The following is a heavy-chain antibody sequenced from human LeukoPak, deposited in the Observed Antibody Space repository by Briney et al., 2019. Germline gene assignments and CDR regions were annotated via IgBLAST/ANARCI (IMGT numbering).Heavy chain of an antibody. CDR1: GYTLTELS. CDR3: ASAPRLAFGELLLDY. J-gene: IGHJ4*02. D-gene: IGHD3-10*01. V-gene: IGHV1-24*01. Sequence: ASVKVSCKVSGYTLTELSMHWVRQAPGKGLERMGGFDPEDGETIYAQKFQGRVTMTEDTSTDTAYMELSSLRSEDTAVYYCASAPRLAFGELLLDYWGQGTLVTVSS. CDR2: FDPEDGET.